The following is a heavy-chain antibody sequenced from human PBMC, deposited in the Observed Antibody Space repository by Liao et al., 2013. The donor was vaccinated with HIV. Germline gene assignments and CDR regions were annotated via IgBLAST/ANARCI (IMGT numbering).Heavy chain of an antibody. CDR3: ARYSSSWYGDAFDI. V-gene: IGHV4-34*02. CDR1: GGSFSEYN. J-gene: IGHJ3*02. CDR2: LNHSGTT. D-gene: IGHD6-13*01. Sequence: QVQLQQWGAGLLKPSETLSLTCAVYGGSFSEYNWAWIRQPPGKGLEWIGELNHSGTTDYNPSLKSRVTMSVDMSKNHFFLKLTSVSAADTALYYCARYSSSWYGDAFDIWGQGTMVTVSS.